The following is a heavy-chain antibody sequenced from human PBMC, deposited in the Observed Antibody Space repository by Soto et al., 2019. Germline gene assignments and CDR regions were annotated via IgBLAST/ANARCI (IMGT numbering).Heavy chain of an antibody. CDR2: ISSDASDK. D-gene: IGHD3-16*01. J-gene: IGHJ2*01. CDR1: GYTSSSYG. Sequence: QVQLVESGGGGVQPGRSLRLSCAASGYTSSSYGMHWVRQAPGKGLEWVAVISSDASDKYYADSVKGRFTISRDNSKNTLYRQMNSLRAEDTAVYYCAKDFWGSWSFDLWGRGTLVAVSS. V-gene: IGHV3-30*18. CDR3: AKDFWGSWSFDL.